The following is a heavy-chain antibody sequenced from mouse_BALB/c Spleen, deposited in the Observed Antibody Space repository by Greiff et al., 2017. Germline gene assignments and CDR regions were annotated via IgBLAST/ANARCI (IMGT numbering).Heavy chain of an antibody. CDR3: ARGRDCYYGY. V-gene: IGHV5-6-5*01. D-gene: IGHD2-3*01. Sequence: EVKVVESGGGLVKPGGSLKLSCAASGFTFSSYAMSWVRQTPEKRLEWVAYISSGGSTYYPDSVKGRFTISRDNARNILYLQMSSLRSEDTAMYYCARGRDCYYGYWGQGTTLTVSS. CDR2: ISSGGST. CDR1: GFTFSSYA. J-gene: IGHJ2*01.